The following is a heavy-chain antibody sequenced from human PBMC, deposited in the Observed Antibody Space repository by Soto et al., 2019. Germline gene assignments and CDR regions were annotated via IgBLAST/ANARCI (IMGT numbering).Heavy chain of an antibody. CDR3: ARIRRVTMIVVAAGRDYYYYGMDV. Sequence: GASVKVSCKASGYTFTSYDINWVRQATGQGLEWMGWMNPNSGNTGYAQKFQGRVTMTRNTSISTAYMELSSLRSEDTAVYYCARIRRVTMIVVAAGRDYYYYGMDVWGQGTTVTVSS. D-gene: IGHD3-22*01. CDR1: GYTFTSYD. V-gene: IGHV1-8*01. CDR2: MNPNSGNT. J-gene: IGHJ6*02.